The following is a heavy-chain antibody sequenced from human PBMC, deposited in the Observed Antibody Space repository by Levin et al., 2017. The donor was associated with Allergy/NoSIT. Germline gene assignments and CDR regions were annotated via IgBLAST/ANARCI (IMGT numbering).Heavy chain of an antibody. V-gene: IGHV3-23*01. Sequence: GGSLRLSCAASGFSFSKYVMNWVRQAPGKGLEWVSTIRGNGGSTSYADSVKGRFTVSRDNSDNTLYLQMNVLRAEDTAVYYCSRVEVDWNYVRGYFYYGMDVWGQGTTVTVSS. D-gene: IGHD1-7*01. CDR2: IRGNGGST. CDR1: GFSFSKYV. J-gene: IGHJ6*02. CDR3: SRVEVDWNYVRGYFYYGMDV.